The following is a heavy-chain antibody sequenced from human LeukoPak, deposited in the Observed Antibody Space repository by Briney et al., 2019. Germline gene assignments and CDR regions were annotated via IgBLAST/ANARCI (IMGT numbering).Heavy chain of an antibody. J-gene: IGHJ6*03. CDR2: INPNSGST. V-gene: IGHV1-2*02. D-gene: IGHD4-23*01. Sequence: GASVKVSCKASGYTFTGYYMHWVRQAPGQGLEWMGWINPNSGSTNYAQKFQGRVTMTRDTSISTAYMELSRLRSDDTAVYYCARVKINSYYYYYMDVWGKGTTVTISS. CDR3: ARVKINSYYYYYMDV. CDR1: GYTFTGYY.